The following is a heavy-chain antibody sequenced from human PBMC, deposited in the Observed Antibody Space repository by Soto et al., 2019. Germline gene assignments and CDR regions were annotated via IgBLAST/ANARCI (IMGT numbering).Heavy chain of an antibody. CDR1: GGSISSGGYY. J-gene: IGHJ5*02. CDR3: ARAPSGGNWFDP. Sequence: PSEPLCLPCTVSGGSISSGGYYWSWIRQHPGKGLEWIGYIYYSGSTYYNPSLKSRVTISVDTSKNQFSLKLSSVTAADTAVYYCARAPSGGNWFDPWGQGTLVTAPQ. V-gene: IGHV4-31*02. CDR2: IYYSGST.